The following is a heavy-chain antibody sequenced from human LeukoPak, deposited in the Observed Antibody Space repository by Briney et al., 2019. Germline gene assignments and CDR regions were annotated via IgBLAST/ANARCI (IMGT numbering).Heavy chain of an antibody. V-gene: IGHV5-51*01. CDR3: ARRTRGGLSYYYYYYMDV. Sequence: HGESLKISCKGSGYSFTSYWIGWVRQMPGKGLEWMGIICPGDSDTRYSPSFQGQVTISADKSISTAYLQWSSLKASDTAMYYCARRTRGGLSYYYYYYMDVWGKGTTVTVSS. D-gene: IGHD3-16*02. J-gene: IGHJ6*03. CDR1: GYSFTSYW. CDR2: ICPGDSDT.